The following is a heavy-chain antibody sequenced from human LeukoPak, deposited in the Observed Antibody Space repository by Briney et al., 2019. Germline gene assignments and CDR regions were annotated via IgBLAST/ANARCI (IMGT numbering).Heavy chain of an antibody. J-gene: IGHJ4*02. CDR3: AKSVESAVTTNPYFDF. Sequence: GGSLRLSCAASGFTFSDYAMSWVRQALGKGLKWVSVISGSGGSTYNADSVKGRFTFSKDNSKNILYLQMNSLRAEDTAVYYCAKSVESAVTTNPYFDFWGQGALVTVSS. CDR1: GFTFSDYA. CDR2: ISGSGGST. D-gene: IGHD4-17*01. V-gene: IGHV3-23*01.